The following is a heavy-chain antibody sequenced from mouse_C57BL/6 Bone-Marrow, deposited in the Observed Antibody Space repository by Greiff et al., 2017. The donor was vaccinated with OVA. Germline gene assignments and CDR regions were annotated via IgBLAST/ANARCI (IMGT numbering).Heavy chain of an antibody. CDR1: GYAFSSYW. V-gene: IGHV1-80*01. CDR2: IYPGDGDT. Sequence: QVQLKQSGAELVKPGASVKISCKASGYAFSSYWMNWVKQRPGKGLEWIGQIYPGDGDTNYNGKFKGKATLTADKSSSTAYMQLSSLTSEDSAVYFCASRGGSSPWFAYWGQGTLVTVSA. CDR3: ASRGGSSPWFAY. J-gene: IGHJ3*01. D-gene: IGHD1-1*01.